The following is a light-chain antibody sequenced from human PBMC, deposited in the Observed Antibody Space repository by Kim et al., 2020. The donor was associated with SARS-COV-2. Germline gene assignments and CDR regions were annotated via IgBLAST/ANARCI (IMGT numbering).Light chain of an antibody. V-gene: IGKV3-11*01. Sequence: VVRQSPATLSLSPGERATLSCRASQSVGTYLSWYHQKPGQVPKLLIYDASKRATGIPARLSGSGSGTDFTITNGHHDPADFAVYYCQQRGNFGQGTRLGIK. CDR1: QSVGTY. J-gene: IGKJ5*01. CDR3: QQRGN. CDR2: DAS.